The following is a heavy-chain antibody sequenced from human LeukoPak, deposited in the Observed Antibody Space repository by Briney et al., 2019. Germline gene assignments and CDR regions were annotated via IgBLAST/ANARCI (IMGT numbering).Heavy chain of an antibody. CDR2: FLPEDGET. D-gene: IGHD2-2*01. Sequence: ASVKVSCKASGGTFSSYAISWVRQAPGQGLEWMGGFLPEDGETIYAQKFQGRVTMTEDTSTDTACMELSSLRSDDTAVYYCTTGKIYCSTTSCSDDYWGQGTLVTVSS. V-gene: IGHV1-24*01. CDR1: GGTFSSYA. CDR3: TTGKIYCSTTSCSDDY. J-gene: IGHJ4*02.